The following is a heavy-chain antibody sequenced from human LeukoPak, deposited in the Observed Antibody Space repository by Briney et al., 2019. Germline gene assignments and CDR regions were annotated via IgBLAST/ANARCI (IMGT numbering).Heavy chain of an antibody. J-gene: IGHJ4*02. V-gene: IGHV3-21*01. CDR2: ISSSSSYI. CDR1: GFTFSSYS. Sequence: GGSLRLSCAASGFTFSSYSMNWVRQAPGKGLEWVSSISSSSSYIYYADSVKGRFTISRDNAKNSLYLQMNSLRAEDTAVYYCARHPKSYCSGGSCYPGVDYWGQGTLVTVSS. D-gene: IGHD2-15*01. CDR3: ARHPKSYCSGGSCYPGVDY.